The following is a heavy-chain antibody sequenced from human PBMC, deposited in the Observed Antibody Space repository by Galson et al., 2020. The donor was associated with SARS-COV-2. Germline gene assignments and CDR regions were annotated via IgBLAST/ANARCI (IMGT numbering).Heavy chain of an antibody. V-gene: IGHV1-58*01. Sequence: SVKVSCKASGFTFTSSAVQWVRQARGQRLEWIGWIVVGSGNTNYAQKFQERVTITRDMSTSTAYMELSSLRSEDTAVYYCAAPNCSSTSCSDAFDIWGQGTMVTVSS. CDR1: GFTFTSSA. CDR2: IVVGSGNT. D-gene: IGHD2-2*01. J-gene: IGHJ3*02. CDR3: AAPNCSSTSCSDAFDI.